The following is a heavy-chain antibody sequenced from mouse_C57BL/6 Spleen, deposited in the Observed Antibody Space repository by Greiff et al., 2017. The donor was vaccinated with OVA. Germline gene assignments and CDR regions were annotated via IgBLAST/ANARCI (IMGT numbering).Heavy chain of an antibody. CDR2: IDPSDSYT. V-gene: IGHV1-50*01. CDR1: GYTFTSYW. D-gene: IGHD2-4*01. Sequence: QVQLKQPGAELVKPGASVKLSCKASGYTFTSYWMQWVKQRPGQGLEWIGEIDPSDSYTNYNQKFKGKATLTVDTSSSTAYMQLSSLTSEDSAVYYCASGEITTSYYAMDYWGQGTSVTVSS. J-gene: IGHJ4*01. CDR3: ASGEITTSYYAMDY.